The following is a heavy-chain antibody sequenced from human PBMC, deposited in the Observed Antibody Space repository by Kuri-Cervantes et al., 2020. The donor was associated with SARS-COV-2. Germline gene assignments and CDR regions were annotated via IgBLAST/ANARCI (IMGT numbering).Heavy chain of an antibody. V-gene: IGHV4-4*07. J-gene: IGHJ6*02. CDR3: ARDLPGLYYAMDV. Sequence: SETLSLTCTVSGGSISNYYWTWIRQSAGKGLEWIGRIYYSGSTNYNPSLKSRFTMSVETSKNEFSLRLSSVTAADTAVYYCARDLPGLYYAMDVWGQGTTVTVSS. CDR1: GGSISNYY. D-gene: IGHD2-2*01. CDR2: IYYSGST.